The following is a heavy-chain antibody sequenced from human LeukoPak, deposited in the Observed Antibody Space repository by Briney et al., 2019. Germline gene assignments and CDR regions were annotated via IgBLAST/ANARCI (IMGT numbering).Heavy chain of an antibody. CDR1: GGSISSYY. Sequence: PSETLSLTCTVSGGSISSYYWSWIRQPPGKGLEWIGYIYYSGSTNYNPSLKSRVTISVDTSKNQFSLKLSSVTAADTAVYYCARSPGIAVAGTGVGSFDYWGQGTLVTVPS. CDR2: IYYSGST. V-gene: IGHV4-59*01. J-gene: IGHJ4*02. D-gene: IGHD6-19*01. CDR3: ARSPGIAVAGTGVGSFDY.